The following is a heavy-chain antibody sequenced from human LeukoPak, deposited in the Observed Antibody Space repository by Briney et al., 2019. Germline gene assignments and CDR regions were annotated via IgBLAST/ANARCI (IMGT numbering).Heavy chain of an antibody. CDR3: ARDPKQGGTYWNYFDY. Sequence: GGSLRLSCAASGLTFSSYWMHWVRQAPGKGPVWVSRINSDGSSTYYADSVKGRFTISRDNAKNTLYLQMNSLRAEDTAVYYCARDPKQGGTYWNYFDYWGQGALVTVSP. CDR1: GLTFSSYW. D-gene: IGHD1-26*01. CDR2: INSDGSST. J-gene: IGHJ4*02. V-gene: IGHV3-74*01.